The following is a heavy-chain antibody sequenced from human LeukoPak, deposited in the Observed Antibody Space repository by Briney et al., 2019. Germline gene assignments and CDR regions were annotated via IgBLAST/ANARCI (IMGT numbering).Heavy chain of an antibody. V-gene: IGHV3-23*01. J-gene: IGHJ4*02. CDR1: GFTFNDYA. Sequence: GGSLRLSCAASGFTFNDYAMSWVRRAPGRRLEWVSAISGRGGRGGTYHADSVKGRFTISRDDSKNTLYLQMNSLRAEDTAVYYCAKVLKVVYGSGSSFDYWGQGTLVTVSS. CDR3: AKVLKVVYGSGSSFDY. CDR2: ISGRGGRGGT. D-gene: IGHD3-10*01.